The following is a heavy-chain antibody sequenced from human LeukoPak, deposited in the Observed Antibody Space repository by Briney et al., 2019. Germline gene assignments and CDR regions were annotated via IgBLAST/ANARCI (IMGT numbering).Heavy chain of an antibody. J-gene: IGHJ4*02. CDR1: GYTFTGYY. CDR3: ARGMTTVVTPGVY. D-gene: IGHD4-23*01. Sequence: ASVKVSCKASGYTFTGYYMHWVRQAPGQGLEWMGWINPNSGGTSYAQKFQGRVTMTRDTSISTAYMQLSRLRSDDTAVYYCARGMTTVVTPGVYWGQGTLVTVSS. CDR2: INPNSGGT. V-gene: IGHV1-2*02.